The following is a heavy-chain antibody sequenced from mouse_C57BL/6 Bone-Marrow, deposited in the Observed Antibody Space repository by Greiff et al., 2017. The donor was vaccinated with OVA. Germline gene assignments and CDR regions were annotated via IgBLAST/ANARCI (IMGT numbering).Heavy chain of an antibody. D-gene: IGHD2-4*01. CDR2: IDPSDSYT. CDR3: ARWGLRRYAMDY. J-gene: IGHJ4*01. V-gene: IGHV1-50*01. Sequence: VQLQQPGAELVKPGASVKLSCKASGYTFTSYWMQWVKQRPGQGLEWIGEIDPSDSYTNYNQKFKGKATLTVDTSSSTAYMQLSSLTSEDSAVYYCARWGLRRYAMDYWGQGTSVTVSS. CDR1: GYTFTSYW.